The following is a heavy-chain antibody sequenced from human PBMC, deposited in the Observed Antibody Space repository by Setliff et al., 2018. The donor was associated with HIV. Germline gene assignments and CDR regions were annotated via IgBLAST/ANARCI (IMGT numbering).Heavy chain of an antibody. D-gene: IGHD5-12*01. CDR1: GASTSNSNPS. Sequence: SETLSLTCPLYGASTSNSNPSWGWIRQPPGKRLEWLGSIYSSGSTSYNPSLSSRLTISVDTSKSHVSLRLSSVTAADTGVYYCARHREPPGTRWLFYYYYLDLWGEGTTVTVSS. CDR3: ARHREPPGTRWLFYYYYLDL. CDR2: IYSSGST. V-gene: IGHV4-39*01. J-gene: IGHJ6*03.